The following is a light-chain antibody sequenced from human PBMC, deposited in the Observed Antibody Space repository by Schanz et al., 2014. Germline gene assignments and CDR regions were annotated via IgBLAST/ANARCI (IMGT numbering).Light chain of an antibody. Sequence: QSALTQPASVSGSPGQSITISCTGTRNDIGSYNYVSWYQQHPGKAPKLIIYDVSNRPSGVSNRFSGSKSGNTASLTISGLQAEDEADYYCSSFTSSSTWVFGGGTKLTVL. V-gene: IGLV2-14*01. CDR3: SSFTSSSTWV. CDR1: RNDIGSYNY. CDR2: DVS. J-gene: IGLJ3*02.